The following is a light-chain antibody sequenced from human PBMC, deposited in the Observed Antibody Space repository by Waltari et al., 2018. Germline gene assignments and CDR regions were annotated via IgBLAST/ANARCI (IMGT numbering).Light chain of an antibody. Sequence: QPPLTQPASVSGSTGQPITISCTGPSTDAGSYDFVSWYQQHPGKAPKVMIYEVYKRPSGVSNRFSGSKSGNTASLTIAGLQAEDEADYYCCSYAGSSTFTFGGGTKLTVL. V-gene: IGLV2-23*02. CDR2: EVY. J-gene: IGLJ2*01. CDR1: STDAGSYDF. CDR3: CSYAGSSTFT.